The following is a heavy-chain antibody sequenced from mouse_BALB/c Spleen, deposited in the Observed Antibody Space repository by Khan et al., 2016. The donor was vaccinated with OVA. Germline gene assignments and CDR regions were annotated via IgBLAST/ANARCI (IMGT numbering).Heavy chain of an antibody. CDR2: INPHIGET. V-gene: IGHV1-20*02. CDR3: TRFYRSDFDY. J-gene: IGHJ2*01. CDR1: GYSFTGYF. D-gene: IGHD1-1*01. Sequence: EVQLQESGPELVRPGASVKISCKASGYSFTGYFMNWVMQSHGKSLEWIGRINPHIGETLYNQRFKDKATLTVDESSNTAHMEILSLASEDSAVYYCTRFYRSDFDYWGQGTTLTVSS.